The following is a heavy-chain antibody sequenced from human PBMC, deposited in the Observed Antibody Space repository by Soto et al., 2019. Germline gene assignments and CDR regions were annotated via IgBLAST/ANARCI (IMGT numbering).Heavy chain of an antibody. Sequence: GASVKVSCKASGYTFTSYAMHWVRQATGQRLEWMGWFNAGNGNTKYSQKFQGRVTITRDTSASTAYMELSSLRSEDTAVYYCARESGYRSSTSCYEMAEGFAPWGKGTLVTVSP. V-gene: IGHV1-3*01. D-gene: IGHD2-2*01. CDR2: FNAGNGNT. CDR3: ARESGYRSSTSCYEMAEGFAP. J-gene: IGHJ5*02. CDR1: GYTFTSYA.